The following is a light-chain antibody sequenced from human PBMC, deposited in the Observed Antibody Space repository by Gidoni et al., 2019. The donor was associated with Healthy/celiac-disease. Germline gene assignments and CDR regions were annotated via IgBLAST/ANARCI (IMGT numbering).Light chain of an antibody. V-gene: IGLV2-23*01. CDR1: SSDVGSYNL. CDR3: CSYAGSSTWVV. CDR2: EGS. J-gene: IGLJ2*01. Sequence: QSALTQPASVSGSPGQSITISCTGTSSDVGSYNLVSWYQQHPGKAPKLMIYEGSKRPSGVSNRFSGSKSGNTASRTISGLQAEDEADYYCCSYAGSSTWVVFGGGTKLTVL.